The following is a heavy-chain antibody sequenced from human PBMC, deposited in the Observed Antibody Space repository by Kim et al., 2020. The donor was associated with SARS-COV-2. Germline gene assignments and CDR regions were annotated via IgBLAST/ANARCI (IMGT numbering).Heavy chain of an antibody. V-gene: IGHV4-39*01. D-gene: IGHD6-13*01. J-gene: IGHJ5*02. CDR3: ARPRGGDIAANNWFDP. CDR2: IYYSGST. CDR1: GGSISSSSYY. Sequence: SETLSLTCTVSGGSISSSSYYWGWIRQPPGKGLEWIGSIYYSGSTYYNPSLKSRVTISVDTSKNQFSLKLSSVTAADTAVYYCARPRGGDIAANNWFDPWGQGTLVTVSS.